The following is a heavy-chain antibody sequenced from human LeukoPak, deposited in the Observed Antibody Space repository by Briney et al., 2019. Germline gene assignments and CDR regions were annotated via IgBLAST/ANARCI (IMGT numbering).Heavy chain of an antibody. J-gene: IGHJ4*02. V-gene: IGHV3-23*01. CDR2: LSGDSDIT. Sequence: PGGSLRLSCTASGFSFRSYAMNWVRQTPGKGLEWLSILSGDSDITHYADSVKGRFTISRDNSKNTLYLQMNSLRAEDTAIYYCGKKYGLPTTTERSAQYWGQGTLVTVSS. CDR3: GKKYGLPTTTERSAQY. CDR1: GFSFRSYA. D-gene: IGHD1-1*01.